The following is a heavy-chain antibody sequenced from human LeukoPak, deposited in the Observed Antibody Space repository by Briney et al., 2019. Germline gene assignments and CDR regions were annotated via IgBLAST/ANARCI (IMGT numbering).Heavy chain of an antibody. CDR2: IFSGGST. CDR3: ARDQGDSSDYYGMDV. Sequence: PGGSLRLSCAASGFTVSSHYMNWVRQAPGKGLEWISVIFSGGSTFYADSVKGRFTFSRDNSKNTLFLQMNSLRAEDTAIYYCARDQGDSSDYYGMDVWGQGTTVTVSS. J-gene: IGHJ6*02. CDR1: GFTVSSHY. V-gene: IGHV3-53*01. D-gene: IGHD4-11*01.